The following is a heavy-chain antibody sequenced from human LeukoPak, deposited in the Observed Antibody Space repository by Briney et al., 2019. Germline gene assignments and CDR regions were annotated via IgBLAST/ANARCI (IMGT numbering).Heavy chain of an antibody. CDR1: AGSISSSSYY. V-gene: IGHV4-39*01. Sequence: PSETLSLTCTVSAGSISSSSYYWGWIRQPPGKGLEWIGSIYYSGSTYYNPSLKSRVTISVDTSKNQFSLKLSSVTAADTAVYYCARHRAAATYYYDSSGYYYGAFDIWGQGTMVTVSS. CDR2: IYYSGST. J-gene: IGHJ3*02. CDR3: ARHRAAATYYYDSSGYYYGAFDI. D-gene: IGHD3-22*01.